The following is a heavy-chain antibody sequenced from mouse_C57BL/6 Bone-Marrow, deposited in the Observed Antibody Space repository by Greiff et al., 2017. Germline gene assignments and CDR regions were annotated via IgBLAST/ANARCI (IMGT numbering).Heavy chain of an antibody. Sequence: EVKLMESGPGLVKPSQSLSLTCSVTGYSITSGYYWNWIRQFPGNKLEWMGYISYDGSNNYNPSLKNRISITRDPSKNQFFLKLNSVTTEDTATYYCAREGIYYDYDWFAYWGQGTLVTVSA. D-gene: IGHD2-4*01. CDR3: AREGIYYDYDWFAY. CDR1: GYSITSGYY. J-gene: IGHJ3*01. V-gene: IGHV3-6*01. CDR2: ISYDGSN.